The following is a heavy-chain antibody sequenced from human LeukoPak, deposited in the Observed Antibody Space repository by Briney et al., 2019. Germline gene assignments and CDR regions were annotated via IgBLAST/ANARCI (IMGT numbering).Heavy chain of an antibody. J-gene: IGHJ5*02. Sequence: PSETLSLTCAVSGGSISSSNWWSWVRQPPGKGLEWIGENYHSGSTNYNPSLKSRVTISVDTSKNQFSLKLSSVTAADTAVYYCARDRSAIFGVPFGWFDPWGQGTLVTVSS. CDR3: ARDRSAIFGVPFGWFDP. D-gene: IGHD3-3*01. V-gene: IGHV4-4*02. CDR1: GGSISSSNW. CDR2: NYHSGST.